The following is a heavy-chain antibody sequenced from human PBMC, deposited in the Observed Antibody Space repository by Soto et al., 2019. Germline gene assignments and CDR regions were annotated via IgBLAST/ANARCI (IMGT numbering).Heavy chain of an antibody. J-gene: IGHJ6*02. V-gene: IGHV4-59*08. CDR3: ARHVPYCSDTSHCAYGLDV. D-gene: IGHD2-2*01. CDR1: GGSISSYY. Sequence: QVQLQESGPGLVKPSETLSLTCTVSGGSISSYYWSWIRQPPGKGLEWIGYIYYSGSTNYNPSLKSRVTISVDTAKNQFPLKLSSVTAAATAVYYCARHVPYCSDTSHCAYGLDVWGQGTTVTVSS. CDR2: IYYSGST.